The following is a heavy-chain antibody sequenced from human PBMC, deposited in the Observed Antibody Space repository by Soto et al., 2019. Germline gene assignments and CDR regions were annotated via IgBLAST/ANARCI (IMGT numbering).Heavy chain of an antibody. D-gene: IGHD2-15*01. CDR2: IYYSGST. CDR3: ARESGGCSGGSCLTGFDY. V-gene: IGHV4-31*03. Sequence: QVQLQESGPGLVKPSQTLSLTCTVSGGSISSGGYYWSWIHQHPGKGLEWIGYIYYSGSTYYNPSLKSRVTISVDTSKNQFSLKLSSVTAADTAVYYCARESGGCSGGSCLTGFDYWGQGTLVTVSS. J-gene: IGHJ4*02. CDR1: GGSISSGGYY.